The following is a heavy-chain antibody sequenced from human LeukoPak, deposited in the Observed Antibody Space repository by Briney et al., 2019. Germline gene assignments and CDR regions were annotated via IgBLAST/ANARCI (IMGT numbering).Heavy chain of an antibody. CDR3: AACSVVEVDY. CDR2: ISGDGGST. CDR1: GFTFDDYA. Sequence: GGSLRLSCAASGFTFDDYAMHWVRQAPGKGLEWVSLISGDGGSTYYADSVKGRFTISRDNSKNSLYLQMNSPRTEDTALYYCAACSVVEVDYWGQGTLVTVSS. D-gene: IGHD2-15*01. J-gene: IGHJ4*02. V-gene: IGHV3-43*02.